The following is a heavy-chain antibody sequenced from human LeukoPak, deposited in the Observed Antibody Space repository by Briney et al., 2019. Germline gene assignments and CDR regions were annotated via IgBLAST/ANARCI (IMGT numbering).Heavy chain of an antibody. CDR1: GGSFSGYY. Sequence: SETLSLTCAVYGGSFSGYYWSWIRQPPGKGLEWIGEINHSGSTNYNPSLKSRVTISVDTSKNQFSLKLSSVTAADTAVYYCARVRSYYYDSSGYYYQYFQHWGQGTLVTVSS. CDR2: INHSGST. CDR3: ARVRSYYYDSSGYYYQYFQH. V-gene: IGHV4-34*01. D-gene: IGHD3-22*01. J-gene: IGHJ1*01.